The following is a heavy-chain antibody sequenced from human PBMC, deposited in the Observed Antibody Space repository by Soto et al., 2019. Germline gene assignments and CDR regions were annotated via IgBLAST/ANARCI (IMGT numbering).Heavy chain of an antibody. V-gene: IGHV3-23*01. CDR3: ARASYCSSTSCLEDV. CDR2: IGRNDNS. D-gene: IGHD2-2*01. J-gene: IGHJ6*02. Sequence: EVQLLESGGGLVQPGGSLRLSCAASGFTFSTYAMSWVRQAPGKGLEWVSSIGRNDNSYYADSVKGRFTISRDTSKNTLYLQMISLSAEDTAVYYCARASYCSSTSCLEDVWGQGTTVSVSS. CDR1: GFTFSTYA.